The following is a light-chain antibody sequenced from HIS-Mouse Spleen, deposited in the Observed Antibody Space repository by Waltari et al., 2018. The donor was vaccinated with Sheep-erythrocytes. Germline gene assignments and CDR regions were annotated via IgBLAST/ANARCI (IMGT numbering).Light chain of an antibody. CDR3: CSYAGSYNHV. Sequence: QSALTQPRSVSGSPGQSVTISCTGTSSDVGGYNYVSWYQQHPGKAPKLLIYDVSKRPSGGPDRFSGSKAGTTASLTSSGLQAEDEADYYCCSYAGSYNHVFATGTKVTVL. J-gene: IGLJ1*01. CDR1: SSDVGGYNY. CDR2: DVS. V-gene: IGLV2-11*01.